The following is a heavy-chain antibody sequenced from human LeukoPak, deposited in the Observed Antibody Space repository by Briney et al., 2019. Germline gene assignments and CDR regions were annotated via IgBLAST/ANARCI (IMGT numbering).Heavy chain of an antibody. J-gene: IGHJ4*02. V-gene: IGHV4-39*01. CDR1: GASISSDDYF. Sequence: PSETLSLTCTVSGASISSDDYFWGWLRQPPGQGLEWIVTIYNSGNTYYNPPLRSRVTISADSSKNQFSLRLRSVTAADAAVYFCARTRGRVSKTDFDSLGQGTLVTVSS. CDR3: ARTRGRVSKTDFDS. CDR2: IYNSGNT. D-gene: IGHD5/OR15-5a*01.